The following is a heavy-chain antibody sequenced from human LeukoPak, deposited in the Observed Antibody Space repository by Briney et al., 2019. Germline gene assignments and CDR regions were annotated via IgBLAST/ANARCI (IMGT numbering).Heavy chain of an antibody. D-gene: IGHD5-18*01. CDR1: GYSISRGYY. V-gene: IGHV4-38-2*01. Sequence: SETLSLTCAVSGYSISRGYYWGRIGQPPGKGLEWIGSIYHSGSTYYNPSLKSRVTISVDTSKNQFSLKLSSVTAADTAVYYCARSKTTERGCSYGWGDWFDPWGQGTLVTGSS. CDR3: ARSKTTERGCSYGWGDWFDP. J-gene: IGHJ5*02. CDR2: IYHSGST.